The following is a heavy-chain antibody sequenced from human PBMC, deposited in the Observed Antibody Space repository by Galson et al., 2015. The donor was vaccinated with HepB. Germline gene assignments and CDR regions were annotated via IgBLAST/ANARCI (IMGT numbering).Heavy chain of an antibody. V-gene: IGHV1-3*01. J-gene: IGHJ4*02. CDR3: AREVGGSGSYPIDY. D-gene: IGHD3-10*01. Sequence: SVKVSCKASGYTFTSYAMHWVRQAPGQRLEWMGWINAGNGNTKYSQKFQGRVTITRDTSASTAYMELSSLRSEDTAVYYCAREVGGSGSYPIDYWGQGTLVTVSS. CDR1: GYTFTSYA. CDR2: INAGNGNT.